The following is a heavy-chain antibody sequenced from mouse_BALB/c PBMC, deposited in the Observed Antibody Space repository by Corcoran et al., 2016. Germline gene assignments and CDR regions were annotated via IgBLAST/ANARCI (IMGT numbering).Heavy chain of an antibody. CDR3: ARGLGHYAMDY. V-gene: IGHV1-84*02. CDR1: GYTFTDYY. D-gene: IGHD3-3*01. CDR2: IYPGSGNT. J-gene: IGHJ4*01. Sequence: QIQLQQSGPELVKPGASVKISYKASGYTFTDYYINWVKQKPGQGLEWIAWIYPGSGNTKYNEKFKGKATLTVDTSSSTAYMQLSSLTSEDTAVYFCARGLGHYAMDYWGQGTSVTVSS.